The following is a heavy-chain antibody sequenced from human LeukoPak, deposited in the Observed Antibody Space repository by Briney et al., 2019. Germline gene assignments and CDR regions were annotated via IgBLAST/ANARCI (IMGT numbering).Heavy chain of an antibody. CDR3: ATDMNCRCTSCYPLHYYYYMDF. V-gene: IGHV4-39*07. J-gene: IGHJ6*03. CDR1: GGYISSSSYY. Sequence: SETLSLTCTVSGGYISSSSYYWGWIRQPPGTGLEWIGSIYYSGSTNYNPSLKSRVTMSVDTSKNQFSLKLSSVTAADTAVYYLATDMNCRCTSCYPLHYYYYMDFWGKGTTVTVSS. CDR2: IYYSGST. D-gene: IGHD2-2*01.